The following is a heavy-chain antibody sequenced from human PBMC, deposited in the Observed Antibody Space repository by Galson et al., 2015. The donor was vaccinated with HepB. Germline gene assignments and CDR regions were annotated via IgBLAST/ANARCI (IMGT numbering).Heavy chain of an antibody. CDR1: GYTFTSYG. J-gene: IGHJ5*02. V-gene: IGHV1-18*01. Sequence: SVKVSCKASGYTFTSYGISWVRQAPGQGLEWMGWISAYNGNTNYAQKLQGRVTMTTDTSTSTAYMELRSLRSDDTAVYYCARVPPYSGRTGWFDPWGQGTLVTVSS. D-gene: IGHD1-26*01. CDR2: ISAYNGNT. CDR3: ARVPPYSGRTGWFDP.